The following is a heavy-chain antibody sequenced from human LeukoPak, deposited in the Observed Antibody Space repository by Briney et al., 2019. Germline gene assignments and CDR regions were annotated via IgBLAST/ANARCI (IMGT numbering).Heavy chain of an antibody. CDR2: TYNRSKWYN. Sequence: SQTLSLTCAISGDSVSRDTAAWNWVTQSPSRGLEWLGRTYNRSKWYNDYAVSVKSRITINPDTSKNQFSLQLTSVTPEDTAVYYCARDRGGSSWYYFDNWGQGSLVTVSS. CDR3: ARDRGGSSWYYFDN. V-gene: IGHV6-1*01. CDR1: GDSVSRDTAA. J-gene: IGHJ4*02. D-gene: IGHD6-13*01.